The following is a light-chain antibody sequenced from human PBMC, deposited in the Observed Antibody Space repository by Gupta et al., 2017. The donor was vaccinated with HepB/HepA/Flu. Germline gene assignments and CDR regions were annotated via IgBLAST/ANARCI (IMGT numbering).Light chain of an antibody. CDR1: SGHSSYA. Sequence: QLVLTQSPSASASLGASVTLTCTLSSGHSSYAIAWHQQQPAKGPRYSMKVNSDGSHTKGDGIPDRFSGSSSGAARYLTISSLQSEDEADYYGQTWGSGIGYDFGTGTKVTVL. CDR3: QTWGSGIGYD. V-gene: IGLV4-69*01. CDR2: VNSDGSH. J-gene: IGLJ1*01.